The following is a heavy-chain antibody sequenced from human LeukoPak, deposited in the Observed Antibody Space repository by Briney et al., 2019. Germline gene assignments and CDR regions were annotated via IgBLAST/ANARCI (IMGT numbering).Heavy chain of an antibody. Sequence: SVKGRFTISRDNSKNTLYLQMNSLRAEDTAVYYCATRDGYRALFDYWGQGTLVTVSS. V-gene: IGHV3-30*04. CDR3: ATRDGYRALFDY. D-gene: IGHD5-24*01. J-gene: IGHJ4*02.